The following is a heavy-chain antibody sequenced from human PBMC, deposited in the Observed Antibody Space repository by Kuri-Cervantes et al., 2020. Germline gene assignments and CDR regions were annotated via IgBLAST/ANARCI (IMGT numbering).Heavy chain of an antibody. CDR1: GGSFSGYY. CDR2: INHSGST. CDR3: ARGPNSSSWGWAFDI. J-gene: IGHJ3*02. D-gene: IGHD6-13*01. V-gene: IGHV4-34*01. Sequence: SQTLSLTCAVYGGSFSGYYWSWIRQPPGKGLEWIGEINHSGSTNYNPSLKGRVTISVDTSKNRFSLKLSSVTAADTAVYYCARGPNSSSWGWAFDIWGQGTMVTVSS.